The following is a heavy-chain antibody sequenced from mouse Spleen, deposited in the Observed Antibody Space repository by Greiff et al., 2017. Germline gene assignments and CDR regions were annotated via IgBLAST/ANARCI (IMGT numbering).Heavy chain of an antibody. CDR2: INPSSGYT. V-gene: IGHV1-4*01. CDR3: ASLTREGFDY. CDR1: GYTFTSYT. Sequence: QVQLQQSGAELARPGASVKMSCKASGYTFTSYTMHWVKQRPGQGLEWIGYINPSSGYTKYNQKFKDKATLTADKSSSTAYMQLSSLTSEDSAVYYCASLTREGFDYWGQGTTLTVSS. J-gene: IGHJ2*01. D-gene: IGHD4-1*01.